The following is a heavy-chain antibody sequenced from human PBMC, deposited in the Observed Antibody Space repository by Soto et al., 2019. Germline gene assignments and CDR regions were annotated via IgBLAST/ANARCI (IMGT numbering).Heavy chain of an antibody. CDR2: INHSGST. J-gene: IGHJ4*02. V-gene: IGHV4-4*02. D-gene: IGHD2-2*01. CDR3: ARLGYCSSTSCYVLILDY. CDR1: GASITSENW. Sequence: SETLSLTCTVSGASITSENWWSWVRQPPGKGLEWIGEINHSGSTNYNPSLKSRVTISVDTSKNQFPLKPSSVTAADTAVYYCARLGYCSSTSCYVLILDYWGQGTLVTV.